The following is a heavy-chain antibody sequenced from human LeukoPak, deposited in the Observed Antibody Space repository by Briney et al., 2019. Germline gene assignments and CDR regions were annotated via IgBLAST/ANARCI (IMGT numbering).Heavy chain of an antibody. Sequence: ASVKVSCKASGYTFTSYGISWVRQAPGQGLEWMGWISAYNGNTNYAQKLQGRVTMTTDTSTSTAYMELRSLRSDDTAVYYCAREREYSSSPPSDYWGQGTLVTVSS. CDR3: AREREYSSSPPSDY. CDR1: GYTFTSYG. J-gene: IGHJ4*02. D-gene: IGHD6-13*01. V-gene: IGHV1-18*01. CDR2: ISAYNGNT.